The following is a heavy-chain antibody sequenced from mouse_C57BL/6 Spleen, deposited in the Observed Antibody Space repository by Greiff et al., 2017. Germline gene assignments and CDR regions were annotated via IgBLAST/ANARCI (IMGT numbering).Heavy chain of an antibody. D-gene: IGHD1-1*01. CDR2: ISDGGSYT. J-gene: IGHJ4*01. CDR1: GFTFSSYA. CDR3: ARERYYGSSYDYYAMDY. V-gene: IGHV5-4*01. Sequence: DVKLVESGGGLVKPGGSLKLSCAASGFTFSSYAMSWVRQTPEKRLEWVATISDGGSYTYYPDNVKGRFTISRDNAKNNLYLQMSHLKSEDTAMYYCARERYYGSSYDYYAMDYWGQGTSVTVSS.